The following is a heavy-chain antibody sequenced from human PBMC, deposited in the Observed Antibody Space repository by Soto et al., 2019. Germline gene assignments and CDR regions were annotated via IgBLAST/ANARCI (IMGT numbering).Heavy chain of an antibody. Sequence: PSETLSLTCTVSGGSISSGDYYWSWIRQPPGKGLEWIGYIYYSGSTYYNPSLKSRVTISVDTSKNQFSLKLSSVTAADTAVYYCARARWFGELRLDFDYWGQGTLVTVSS. CDR2: IYYSGST. V-gene: IGHV4-30-4*01. CDR1: GGSISSGDYY. J-gene: IGHJ4*02. CDR3: ARARWFGELRLDFDY. D-gene: IGHD3-10*01.